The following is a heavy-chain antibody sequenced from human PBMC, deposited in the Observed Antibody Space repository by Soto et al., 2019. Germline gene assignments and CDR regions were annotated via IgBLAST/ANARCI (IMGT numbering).Heavy chain of an antibody. CDR1: GYTFSTYG. D-gene: IGHD3-16*01. CDR2: INGYNGNT. V-gene: IGHV1-18*01. Sequence: ASVKVSCKASGYTFSTYGIGWVRRAPGQGLEWMGWINGYNGNTNYAPKIQGRITMTTDTSTTTAYMELRSLRSDDTAVYYCARMGDVPYYYYGMDVWGQGTTVTVSS. CDR3: ARMGDVPYYYYGMDV. J-gene: IGHJ6*02.